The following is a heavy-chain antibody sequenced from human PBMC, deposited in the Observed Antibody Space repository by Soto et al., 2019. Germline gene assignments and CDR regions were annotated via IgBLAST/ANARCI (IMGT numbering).Heavy chain of an antibody. CDR2: IIPILGIA. Sequence: SVKVSCKASGGTFSSYTISWVRQAPGQGLEWMGRIIPILGIANYAQKFQGRVTITADKSTSTAYMELSSLRSEDTAVYYCARTSPLDCSGGGCYSGAFDIWGQGTMVTVSS. CDR3: ARTSPLDCSGGGCYSGAFDI. CDR1: GGTFSSYT. V-gene: IGHV1-69*02. J-gene: IGHJ3*02. D-gene: IGHD2-15*01.